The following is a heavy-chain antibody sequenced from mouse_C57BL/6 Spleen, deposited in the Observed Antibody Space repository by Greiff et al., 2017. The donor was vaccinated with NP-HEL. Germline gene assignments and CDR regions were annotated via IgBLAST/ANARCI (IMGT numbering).Heavy chain of an antibody. CDR2: IDPSDSYT. J-gene: IGHJ2*01. V-gene: IGHV1-59*01. CDR1: GYTFTSYW. CDR3: ARRGNWDFDY. Sequence: VQLQQPGAELVRPGTSVKLSCKASGYTFTSYWMHWVKQRPGQGLEWIGVIDPSDSYTNYNQKFKGKATLTVDRSSSTAYMQLSSLTSEDSAVYYCARRGNWDFDYWGQGTTLTVSS. D-gene: IGHD4-1*01.